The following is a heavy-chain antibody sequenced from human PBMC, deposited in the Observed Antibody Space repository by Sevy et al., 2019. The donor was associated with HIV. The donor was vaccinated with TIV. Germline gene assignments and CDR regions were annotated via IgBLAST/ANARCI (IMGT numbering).Heavy chain of an antibody. J-gene: IGHJ4*02. CDR1: GFTFSSYA. Sequence: GGSMRLSCAASGFTFSSYAMNWVRQAPGKGLEWVSSINAISSNIYYADSVKGRFTISRDNAENSLYLQMNSVRAEDTAVYYCARDLFSGGNAVYGYWGQGTLVTVSS. V-gene: IGHV3-21*01. D-gene: IGHD2-15*01. CDR2: INAISSNI. CDR3: ARDLFSGGNAVYGY.